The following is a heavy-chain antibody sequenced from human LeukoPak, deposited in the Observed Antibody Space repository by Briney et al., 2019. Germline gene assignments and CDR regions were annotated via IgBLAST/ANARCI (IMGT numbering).Heavy chain of an antibody. J-gene: IGHJ4*02. CDR1: GYSISSGYY. CDR3: AREVAAAGTSDY. V-gene: IGHV4-38-2*02. Sequence: PSETLSLTCTVSGYSISSGYYWGWIRQPPGKGLEWIGSIYHSGSTYYNPSLKSRVTISVDTSKNQFPLKLSSVTAADTAVYYCAREVAAAGTSDYWGQGTLVTVSS. D-gene: IGHD6-13*01. CDR2: IYHSGST.